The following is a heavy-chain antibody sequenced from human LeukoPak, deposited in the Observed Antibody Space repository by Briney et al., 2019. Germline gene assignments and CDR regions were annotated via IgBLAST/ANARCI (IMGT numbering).Heavy chain of an antibody. V-gene: IGHV3-21*01. J-gene: IGHJ4*02. D-gene: IGHD3-10*01. CDR1: GFTFSDYN. CDR2: ITSGTTYI. Sequence: PGGSLRLSCAASGFTFSDYNMNWVRQSPEKGLEWVSSITSGTTYIYYADSVRGRFTISRDNSKNTLYLQMNSLRAEDTAVYYCAAGVGFGELLYPVDYWGQGTPVTVSS. CDR3: AAGVGFGELLYPVDY.